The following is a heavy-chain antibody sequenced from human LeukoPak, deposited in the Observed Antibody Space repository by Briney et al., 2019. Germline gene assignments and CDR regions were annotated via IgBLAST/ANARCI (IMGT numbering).Heavy chain of an antibody. V-gene: IGHV4-34*01. CDR1: GGSFSGYY. J-gene: IGHJ3*02. Sequence: SETLSLTCAVYGGSFSGYYWSWIRQPPGKGLEWIGEINHSGSTNYNPSLKSRVTISIDKSKNQFSVKLISVTAADMAIYYCARVGGRTSWNNAVFDIWGQETMVTVST. D-gene: IGHD3-16*01. CDR2: INHSGST. CDR3: ARVGGRTSWNNAVFDI.